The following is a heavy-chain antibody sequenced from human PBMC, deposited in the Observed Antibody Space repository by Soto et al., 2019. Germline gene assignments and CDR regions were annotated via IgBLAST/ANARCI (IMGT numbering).Heavy chain of an antibody. CDR2: IYYSGST. Sequence: QVQLQESGPGLVKPSETLSLTCTVSGGSISSYYWSGIRQPPGKGLEWIGYIYYSGSTNYNPSLKRRVTISVDTSNNQCSMKLSSVTAADTAVYSCARRYGSCFDYWGQGTLVTVSS. D-gene: IGHD5-18*01. V-gene: IGHV4-59*08. J-gene: IGHJ4*02. CDR1: GGSISSYY. CDR3: ARRYGSCFDY.